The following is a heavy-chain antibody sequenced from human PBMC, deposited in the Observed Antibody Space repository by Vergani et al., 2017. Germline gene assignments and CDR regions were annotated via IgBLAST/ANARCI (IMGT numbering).Heavy chain of an antibody. CDR3: ARDPGIVGATYYYYYMDV. J-gene: IGHJ6*03. V-gene: IGHV3-21*01. CDR1: GFTFRSYT. Sequence: EVQLVESGGGLVKPGGSLRLSCAASGFTFRSYTMNWVRQAPGKGLEWVSSITSSSTYTYYADSVKGRFTISRDNAKNSLYLQMNSLRAEDTAVYYCARDPGIVGATYYYYYMDVWGKGTTVTVSS. D-gene: IGHD1-26*01. CDR2: ITSSSTYT.